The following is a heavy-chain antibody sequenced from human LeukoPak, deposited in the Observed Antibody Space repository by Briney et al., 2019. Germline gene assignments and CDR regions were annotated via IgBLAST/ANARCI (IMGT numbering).Heavy chain of an antibody. CDR2: IYYSGST. V-gene: IGHV4-39*01. CDR3: ARSSSGWTHVDY. Sequence: SETLSRTCTVSGGPISSSSYYWGWIRQPPGKGLEWIGRIYYSGSTYYNPSLKSRVTISVDTSKNQFSLNLSSVTAADTAVYYCARSSSGWTHVDYWGQGTLVTVSS. CDR1: GGPISSSSYY. D-gene: IGHD6-19*01. J-gene: IGHJ4*02.